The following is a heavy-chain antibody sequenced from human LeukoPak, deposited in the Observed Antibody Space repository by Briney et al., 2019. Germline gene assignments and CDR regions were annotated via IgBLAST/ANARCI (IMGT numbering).Heavy chain of an antibody. J-gene: IGHJ6*02. V-gene: IGHV3-7*01. CDR3: ATYTYWVAGDV. Sequence: GGSLRLSCAASGFTVSDSWMSWVRQAPGKGLEWVANMYQDGSAKGYVDSVKGRFTISRDNARNSLYLQMSSLRPEDTAVYYCATYTYWVAGDVWGQGTTVTVSS. CDR2: MYQDGSAK. CDR1: GFTVSDSW. D-gene: IGHD3-16*01.